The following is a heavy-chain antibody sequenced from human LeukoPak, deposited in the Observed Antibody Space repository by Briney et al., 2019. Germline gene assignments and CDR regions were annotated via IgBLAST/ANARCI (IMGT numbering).Heavy chain of an antibody. Sequence: WASVKVSCKVSGYTLTELSMHWVRQAPGKGLEWMGGFDPEDGETIYAQKFQGRVTMTEDTSTDTAYMELSSLRSEDTAVHYCATSIFGVVKPAYNWFDPWGQGTLVTVSS. CDR2: FDPEDGET. D-gene: IGHD3-3*01. CDR1: GYTLTELS. J-gene: IGHJ5*02. V-gene: IGHV1-24*01. CDR3: ATSIFGVVKPAYNWFDP.